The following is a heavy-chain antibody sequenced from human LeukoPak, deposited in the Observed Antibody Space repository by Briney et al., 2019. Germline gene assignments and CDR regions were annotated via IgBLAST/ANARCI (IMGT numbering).Heavy chain of an antibody. J-gene: IGHJ5*02. D-gene: IGHD6-13*01. CDR1: GASVSSGGSY. CDR2: IYYSGST. Sequence: PSETLSLTCTVSGASVSSGGSYSSWPRPPPGKGLEWIGYIYYSGSTNYNPSLKSRVTISVHTSKNQFSLKLSSVTAADTGVYYCARDNAGAYWFDPWGQGTLVTVSS. CDR3: ARDNAGAYWFDP. V-gene: IGHV4-61*08.